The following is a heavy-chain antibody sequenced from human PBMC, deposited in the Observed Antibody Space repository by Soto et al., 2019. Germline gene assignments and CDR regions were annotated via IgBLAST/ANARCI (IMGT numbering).Heavy chain of an antibody. V-gene: IGHV3-7*04. CDR2: IKQDGSAK. CDR3: VRDTRLDYYGSGSYSPAFEY. J-gene: IGHJ4*02. D-gene: IGHD3-10*01. Sequence: GGSLRLSCAASGFTFSRYWMSWVRQAPGKGLEWVANIKQDGSAKWYVDSVKGRFTISRDNAKNSLYLQMNSLRAKDTAVYFCVRDTRLDYYGSGSYSPAFEYWGQGA. CDR1: GFTFSRYW.